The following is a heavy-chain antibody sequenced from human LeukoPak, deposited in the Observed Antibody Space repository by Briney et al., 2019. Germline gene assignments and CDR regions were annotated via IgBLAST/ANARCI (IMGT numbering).Heavy chain of an antibody. J-gene: IGHJ5*02. V-gene: IGHV3-21*01. Sequence: RGSLRLSCAASGFTFSSYSMNWVRQAPGKGLEWVSSISSSSSYIYYADSVKGRFTISRDNAKNSLYLQMNSLRAEDTAVYYCARDLGRRQQLEPNWFDPWGQGTLVTVSS. CDR2: ISSSSSYI. CDR1: GFTFSSYS. CDR3: ARDLGRRQQLEPNWFDP. D-gene: IGHD6-13*01.